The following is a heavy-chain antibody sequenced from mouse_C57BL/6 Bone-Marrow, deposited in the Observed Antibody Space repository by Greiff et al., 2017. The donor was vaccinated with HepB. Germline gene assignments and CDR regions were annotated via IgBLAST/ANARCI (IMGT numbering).Heavy chain of an antibody. J-gene: IGHJ1*03. V-gene: IGHV5-15*04. CDR2: ISNLAYSI. D-gene: IGHD1-1*01. Sequence: DVKLVESGGGLVQPGGSLKLSCAASGFTFSDYGMAWVRQAPRKGPEWVAFISNLAYSIYYADTVTGRFTISRENAKNTLYLEMSSLRSEDTAMYYCARRPDYYGSSYWYFDVWGTGTTVTVSS. CDR1: GFTFSDYG. CDR3: ARRPDYYGSSYWYFDV.